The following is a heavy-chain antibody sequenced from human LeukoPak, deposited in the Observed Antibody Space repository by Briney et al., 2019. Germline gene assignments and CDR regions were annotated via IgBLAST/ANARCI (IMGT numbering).Heavy chain of an antibody. CDR1: GGTFGSYP. D-gene: IGHD3-9*01. Sequence: SVKVSCKASGGTFGSYPISWVRQAPGQGLEWMGRIIPIFGTANYAQKFQGRVTITTDESTSTAYMELSSLRSEDTAVYYCARGPMTGYYKLLDYWGQGTLVTVSS. V-gene: IGHV1-69*05. CDR2: IIPIFGTA. J-gene: IGHJ4*02. CDR3: ARGPMTGYYKLLDY.